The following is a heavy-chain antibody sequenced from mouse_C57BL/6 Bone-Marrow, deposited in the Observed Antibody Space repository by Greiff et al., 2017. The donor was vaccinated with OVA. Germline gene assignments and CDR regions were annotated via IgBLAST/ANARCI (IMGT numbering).Heavy chain of an antibody. Sequence: EVQLQQSGPELVKPGASVKISCKASGYTFTDYYMNWVKQSHGKSLEWIGDINPNNGGTSYNQKFKGKATLTVDKSSSTAYMELRSLTSEDSAVYYCALYYGSSPFDYWGQGTTLTVSS. CDR3: ALYYGSSPFDY. V-gene: IGHV1-26*01. D-gene: IGHD1-1*01. CDR2: INPNNGGT. CDR1: GYTFTDYY. J-gene: IGHJ2*01.